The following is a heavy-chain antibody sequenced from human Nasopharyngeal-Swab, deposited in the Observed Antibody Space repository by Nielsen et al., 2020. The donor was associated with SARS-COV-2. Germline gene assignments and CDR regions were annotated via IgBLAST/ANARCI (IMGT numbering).Heavy chain of an antibody. D-gene: IGHD2-21*02. CDR1: GFDFWKYA. CDR2: VSNNDGSLT. CDR3: AKDDFCPARAFDV. Sequence: GGSLRLSCAASGFDFWKYAMSWVRQAPGKGLEWVSTVSNNDGSLTFYADSVKGRFTISRDTSKNTVSLQMNSLRAEDTAVYYCAKDDFCPARAFDVWGQGTIVTVSS. J-gene: IGHJ3*01. V-gene: IGHV3-23*01.